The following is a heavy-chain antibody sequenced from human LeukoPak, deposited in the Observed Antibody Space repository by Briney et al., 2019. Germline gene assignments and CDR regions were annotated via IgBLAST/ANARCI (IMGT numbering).Heavy chain of an antibody. CDR1: GFSNADYG. V-gene: IGHV3-20*04. J-gene: IGHJ4*02. D-gene: IGHD2-15*01. Sequence: GGSLRLSCVGAGFSNADYGMSWVRQGPGKGLEWVAGIDWNGDALQYADSVKGRFTISRDNAKNSLYLQMNTLRPEDTAVYYCARYLSATWYSLAYWGQGTLVTVSS. CDR3: ARYLSATWYSLAY. CDR2: IDWNGDAL.